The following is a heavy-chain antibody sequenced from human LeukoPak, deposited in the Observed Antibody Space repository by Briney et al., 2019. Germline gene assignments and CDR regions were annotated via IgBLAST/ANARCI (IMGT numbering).Heavy chain of an antibody. D-gene: IGHD4-17*01. CDR1: GFTFSSYS. CDR2: ISSSSSYI. V-gene: IGHV3-21*01. Sequence: PGGSLRLSCAASGFTFSSYSMNWVRQAPGKGLEWVSSISSSSSYIYYADSVKGRFTISRDNAKNTLYLQMNSLRAEDTAVYYCAREMTTLTKFGLDIWGQGTVVTVSS. J-gene: IGHJ3*02. CDR3: AREMTTLTKFGLDI.